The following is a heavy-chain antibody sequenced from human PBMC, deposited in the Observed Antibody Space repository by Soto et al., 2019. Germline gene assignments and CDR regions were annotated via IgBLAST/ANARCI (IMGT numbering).Heavy chain of an antibody. J-gene: IGHJ5*02. CDR3: AKGRVGSRGWFDP. CDR1: GFTFSSYA. V-gene: IGHV3-23*01. Sequence: VGSLRLSCAASGFTFSSYAMSWVRQARGEGLEWVSAISGSGGSTYYADSVKGRFKIYRDNSKNTLYLQMNSVRAEDTDVYYCAKGRVGSRGWFDPWGQGTLVTVSS. CDR2: ISGSGGST. D-gene: IGHD1-26*01.